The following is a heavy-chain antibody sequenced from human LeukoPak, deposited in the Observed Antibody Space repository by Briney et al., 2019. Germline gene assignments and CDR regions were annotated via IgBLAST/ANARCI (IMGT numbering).Heavy chain of an antibody. Sequence: GASVKVSCKASGYTFTSYGISWVRQAPGQGLEWMGWISAYNGNTNYAQKLQGRVTMTTDTSTSTAYMELRSLRSDDTAVYYCARVALDVLMVYAIKYYYYMDVWGEGTTVTISS. CDR3: ARVALDVLMVYAIKYYYYMDV. D-gene: IGHD2-8*01. V-gene: IGHV1-18*01. CDR1: GYTFTSYG. J-gene: IGHJ6*03. CDR2: ISAYNGNT.